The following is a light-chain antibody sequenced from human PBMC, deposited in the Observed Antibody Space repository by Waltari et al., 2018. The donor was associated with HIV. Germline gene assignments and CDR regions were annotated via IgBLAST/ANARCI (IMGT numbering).Light chain of an antibody. CDR1: SSNIGNNY. CDR3: AAWDDSLSGPV. CDR2: RSN. Sequence: QYVLTQPPSASGTPGQRVPISCSGSSSNIGNNYVYWYHQLPGTAPKLLIYRSNQRPSGVPDRFSGSKSGTSASLAISGLRSEDEADYYCAAWDDSLSGPVFGGGTKLTVL. J-gene: IGLJ3*02. V-gene: IGLV1-47*01.